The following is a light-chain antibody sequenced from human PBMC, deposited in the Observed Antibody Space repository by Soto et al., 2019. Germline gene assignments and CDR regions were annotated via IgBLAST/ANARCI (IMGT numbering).Light chain of an antibody. Sequence: DIRMTQSPSSVFASVGDRVTITCRASQGITNWLAWYQQKPGKAPKPLIYAASGLPSGVPSRFSGSGSGTDFTLTISSLQPEDFATYYCQQANSFPLTFGGGTKVEIK. CDR3: QQANSFPLT. CDR1: QGITNW. J-gene: IGKJ4*01. V-gene: IGKV1-12*01. CDR2: AAS.